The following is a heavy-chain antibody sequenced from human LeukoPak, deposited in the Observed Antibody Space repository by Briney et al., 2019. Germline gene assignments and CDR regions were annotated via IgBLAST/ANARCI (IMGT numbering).Heavy chain of an antibody. J-gene: IGHJ4*02. V-gene: IGHV3-48*03. CDR3: ARGKLELRGYYFDY. Sequence: GGSLRLSCAASGFTFSSYEMNWVRQAPGKGLEWVSYISSSGSTIYYADSVKGRFTISRDNAKNSLYLQMNSLRAEDTAVYYCARGKLELRGYYFDYWGQGTLLAVSS. CDR2: ISSSGSTI. D-gene: IGHD1-7*01. CDR1: GFTFSSYE.